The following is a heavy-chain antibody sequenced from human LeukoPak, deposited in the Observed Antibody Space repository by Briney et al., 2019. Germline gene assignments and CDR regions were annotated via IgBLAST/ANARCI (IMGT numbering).Heavy chain of an antibody. J-gene: IGHJ4*02. CDR3: AKNSLQMGANGVHDY. Sequence: VGSLRVSCAASGVTFTSSTMNWVRQAPGKGLEWVSSISSSGTYIYYADSVMGRFTISRDNAKNSLYLQMNSLRAEDSAVYYCAKNSLQMGANGVHDYWGQGTLVSVSS. CDR1: GVTFTSST. V-gene: IGHV3-21*01. CDR2: ISSSGTYI. D-gene: IGHD2-8*01.